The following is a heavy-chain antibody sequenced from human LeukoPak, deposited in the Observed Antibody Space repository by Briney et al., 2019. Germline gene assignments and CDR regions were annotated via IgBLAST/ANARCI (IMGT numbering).Heavy chain of an antibody. V-gene: IGHV3-23*01. CDR2: ISGSGGST. CDR1: GFTFRSYG. D-gene: IGHD2-8*01. CDR3: VKDQMARAWYFDL. Sequence: GGSLRLSCASSGFTFRSYGMSWARQAPGKGLEWVSGISGSGGSTYYADSVKGRFTISRDNSKNTVYLQMNSLRAEDMAVYYCVKDQMARAWYFDLWGRGTLVTVSS. J-gene: IGHJ2*01.